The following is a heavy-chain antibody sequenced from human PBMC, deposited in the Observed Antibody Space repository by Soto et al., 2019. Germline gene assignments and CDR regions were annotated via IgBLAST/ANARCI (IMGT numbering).Heavy chain of an antibody. CDR2: INPNSGGT. CDR3: AREREHTGITGGTLDYGMDV. CDR1: GYTFTGYY. Sequence: QVQLVQSGAEVKKPGASVKVSCKASGYTFTGYYMHWVRQAPGQGLEWMGWINPNSGGTNYAQKFQGWVTMTRDTSISTAYMELSRLRSDDTAVYYCAREREHTGITGGTLDYGMDVWGQGTTVTVSS. V-gene: IGHV1-2*04. J-gene: IGHJ6*02. D-gene: IGHD1-20*01.